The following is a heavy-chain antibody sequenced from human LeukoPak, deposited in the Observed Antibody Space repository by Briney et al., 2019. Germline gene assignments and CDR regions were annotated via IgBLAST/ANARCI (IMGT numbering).Heavy chain of an antibody. CDR3: ARVATTSSKWSLDY. V-gene: IGHV3-74*01. Sequence: GGSLRLSCAASGFTFSAYWMHWVRQSPGKGLVWVSRINSDGSSTDYADSVKGRFTISRDIAKGTLYLQMNSLRAEDTAVYYCARVATTSSKWSLDYWGQGTLVTVSS. CDR1: GFTFSAYW. J-gene: IGHJ4*02. D-gene: IGHD2-2*01. CDR2: INSDGSST.